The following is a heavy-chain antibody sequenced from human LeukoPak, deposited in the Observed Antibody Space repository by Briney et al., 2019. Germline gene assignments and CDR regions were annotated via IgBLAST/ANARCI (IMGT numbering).Heavy chain of an antibody. Sequence: PSETLSLTCTVSGGSISSGDYYWSWIRQPPGKGLEWIGYIYYSGSTYYNPSLKSRVTISVDTSKNQFSLKLGSVTAADTAVYYCARSPGDCSSTSCPPDAFDIWGQGTMVTVSS. CDR3: ARSPGDCSSTSCPPDAFDI. CDR2: IYYSGST. D-gene: IGHD2-2*01. CDR1: GGSISSGDYY. J-gene: IGHJ3*02. V-gene: IGHV4-30-4*01.